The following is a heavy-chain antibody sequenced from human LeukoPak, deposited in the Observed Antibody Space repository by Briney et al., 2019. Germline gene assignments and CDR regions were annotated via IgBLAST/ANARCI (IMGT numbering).Heavy chain of an antibody. CDR3: AREGIAVAGITWFDP. Sequence: GGSLRLSCAASGFTFSSYWMHWVRQAPGKGLVWVSRINSDGSSTSYADSVEGRFTISRDNAKNTLYLQMNSLRAEDTAVYYCAREGIAVAGITWFDPWGQGTLVTVSS. V-gene: IGHV3-74*01. D-gene: IGHD6-19*01. CDR2: INSDGSST. J-gene: IGHJ5*02. CDR1: GFTFSSYW.